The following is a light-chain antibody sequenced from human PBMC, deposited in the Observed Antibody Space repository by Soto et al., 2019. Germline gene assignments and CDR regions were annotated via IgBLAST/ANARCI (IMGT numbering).Light chain of an antibody. Sequence: QSALTQPASVSGSPGQSTTISCTGTSSDVGAYNYVSWYQQHPVKAPKLMIYDVSSRPSGISNRFSGSKSGNTASLTISGVQAEDEADYYCSSYASSSTVIFGGGTKVTVL. CDR2: DVS. CDR3: SSYASSSTVI. J-gene: IGLJ2*01. V-gene: IGLV2-14*01. CDR1: SSDVGAYNY.